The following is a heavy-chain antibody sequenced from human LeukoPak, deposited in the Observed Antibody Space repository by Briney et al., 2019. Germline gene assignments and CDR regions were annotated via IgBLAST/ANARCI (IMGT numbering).Heavy chain of an antibody. D-gene: IGHD1-26*01. V-gene: IGHV4-39*07. Sequence: SETLSLTCSVSGDSISSSNSYWGWIRQPPGKGLEWIATIYYSGGTYYNPSLKSRVTISVHTSKNQFSLKLLSLTAADTAVYYCARTPPTRIVGATTAAAFDIWGQGTMVTVSS. J-gene: IGHJ3*02. CDR3: ARTPPTRIVGATTAAAFDI. CDR2: IYYSGGT. CDR1: GDSISSSNSY.